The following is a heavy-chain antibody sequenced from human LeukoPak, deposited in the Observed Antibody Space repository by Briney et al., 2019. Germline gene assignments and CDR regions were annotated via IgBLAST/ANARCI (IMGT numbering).Heavy chain of an antibody. D-gene: IGHD3-10*01. J-gene: IGHJ6*02. CDR2: IYYSGST. V-gene: IGHV4-59*01. CDR1: GGSISSYY. Sequence: SETLSLTCTVSGGSISSYYWSWIRQPPGKGLEWIGYIYYSGSTNYNPSLKSRVTISVDTSKNQFSLKLSSVTAADTAVYYCARDRITMVRGVSRFYYYYGMDVWGQGTAVTVSS. CDR3: ARDRITMVRGVSRFYYYYGMDV.